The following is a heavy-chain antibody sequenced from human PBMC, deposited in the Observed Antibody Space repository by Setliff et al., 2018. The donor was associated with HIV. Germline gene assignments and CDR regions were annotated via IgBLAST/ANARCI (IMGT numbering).Heavy chain of an antibody. CDR3: ASLYCSSTSCYDAFDI. CDR2: IYPSGST. J-gene: IGHJ3*02. CDR1: GGSISSYY. V-gene: IGHV4-4*09. Sequence: SGTLSLTCTVSGGSISSYYWSWIRQPPGKGLEWIGYIYPSGSTNYNPSLKSRVTISVDTSKNQFSLKLSPVTAADTAVYYCASLYCSSTSCYDAFDIWGQGTMVTVSS. D-gene: IGHD2-2*01.